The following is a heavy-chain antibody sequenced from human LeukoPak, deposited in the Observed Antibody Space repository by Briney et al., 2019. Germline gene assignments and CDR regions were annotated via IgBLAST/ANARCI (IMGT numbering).Heavy chain of an antibody. V-gene: IGHV3-73*01. Sequence: PGGSLRLSCAASGFTFSGSAMHWVRQTPGKGLEWIGLIRNKANNYAAPYAASLKGRFTISRDDSRDTAHLQVNSLKTEDTAVYYCAGDYDSWTGLNYWGQGTLVTVSS. CDR1: GFTFSGSA. CDR3: AGDYDSWTGLNY. J-gene: IGHJ4*02. CDR2: IRNKANNYAA. D-gene: IGHD3-3*01.